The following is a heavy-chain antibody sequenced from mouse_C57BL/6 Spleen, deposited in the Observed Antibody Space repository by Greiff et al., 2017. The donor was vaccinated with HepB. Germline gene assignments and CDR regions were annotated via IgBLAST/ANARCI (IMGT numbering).Heavy chain of an antibody. J-gene: IGHJ4*01. D-gene: IGHD1-1*01. CDR3: ARSYGRDGGYYAMDY. V-gene: IGHV2-2*01. CDR1: GFSLTSYG. CDR2: IWSGGST. Sequence: VKLMESGPGLVQPSQSLSITCTVSGFSLTSYGVHWVRQSPGKGLEWLGVIWSGGSTDYNAAFISRLSISKDNSKSQVFFKMNSLQADGTAIYYCARSYGRDGGYYAMDYWGQGTSVTVSS.